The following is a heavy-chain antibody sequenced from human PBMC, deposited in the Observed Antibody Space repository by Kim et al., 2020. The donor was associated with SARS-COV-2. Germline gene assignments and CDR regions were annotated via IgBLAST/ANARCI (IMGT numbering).Heavy chain of an antibody. CDR3: ARDLKALVVPAARGAFDI. V-gene: IGHV4-31*02. D-gene: IGHD2-2*01. Sequence: KSRVTISVDTSKNQFSLKLSSVTAADTAVYYCARDLKALVVPAARGAFDIWGQGTMVTVSS. J-gene: IGHJ3*02.